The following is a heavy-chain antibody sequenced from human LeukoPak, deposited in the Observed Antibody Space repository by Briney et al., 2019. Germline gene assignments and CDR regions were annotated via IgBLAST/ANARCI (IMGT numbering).Heavy chain of an antibody. CDR2: ISSSSSTI. J-gene: IGHJ3*02. D-gene: IGHD5-18*01. CDR1: GFTFSSYS. Sequence: PGGSLRLSCAASGFTFSSYSMNWVRQAPGKGLEWVSYISSSSSTIYYADSVKGRFTISRDNAKNSLYLQMNSLRAEDRAVYYCAGGGYCYGYYGAFDTWGQGTMGTVSS. V-gene: IGHV3-48*01. CDR3: AGGGYCYGYYGAFDT.